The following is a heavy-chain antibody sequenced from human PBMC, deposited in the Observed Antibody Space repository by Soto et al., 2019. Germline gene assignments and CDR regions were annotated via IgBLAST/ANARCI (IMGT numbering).Heavy chain of an antibody. D-gene: IGHD3-9*01. CDR3: ARLEGLATISYYFDF. CDR1: DDSINSDKYY. Sequence: PSETLSLTCSVSDDSINSDKYYWGWIRQPPGKGLEWIGSIYYRGNAYYNPSLQTRVTISLDKSKSQFSLKLNSVTAADSAVYFCARLEGLATISYYFDFWAREPWSPSPQ. V-gene: IGHV4-39*01. J-gene: IGHJ4*02. CDR2: IYYRGNA.